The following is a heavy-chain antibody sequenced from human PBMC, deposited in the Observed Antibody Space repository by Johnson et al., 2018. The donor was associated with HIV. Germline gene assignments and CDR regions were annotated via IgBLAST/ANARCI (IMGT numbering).Heavy chain of an antibody. CDR3: ARVGRGLGPWDAFDI. CDR2: ISYDGSNK. J-gene: IGHJ3*02. V-gene: IGHV3-30*03. Sequence: QVQLVESGGGVVQPGGSLRLSCTASGFTFRTYAMHWVRQAPGKGLEWVALISYDGSNKYYADSVKGRFTISRDNSKNTLYLQMNSLRPEDTAVYYCARVGRGLGPWDAFDIWGQGTMVTVSS. D-gene: IGHD6-19*01. CDR1: GFTFRTYA.